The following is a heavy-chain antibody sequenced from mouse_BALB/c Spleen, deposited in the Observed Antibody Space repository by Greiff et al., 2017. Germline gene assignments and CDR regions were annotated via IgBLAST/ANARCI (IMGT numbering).Heavy chain of an antibody. J-gene: IGHJ2*01. V-gene: IGHV5-17*02. CDR2: ISSGSSTI. D-gene: IGHD1-3*01. CDR1: GFTFSSFG. Sequence: EVQVVESGGGLVQPGGSRKLSCAASGFTFSSFGMHWVRQAPEKGLEWVAYISSGSSTIYYADTVKGRFTISRDNPKNTLFLQMTSLRSEDTAMYYCARSKFAYWGQGTTLTVSS. CDR3: ARSKFAY.